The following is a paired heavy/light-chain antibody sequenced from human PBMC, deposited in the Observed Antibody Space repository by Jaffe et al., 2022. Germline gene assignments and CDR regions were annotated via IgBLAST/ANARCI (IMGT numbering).Heavy chain of an antibody. CDR1: GFTFDDYA. J-gene: IGHJ6*03. V-gene: IGHV3-9*01. CDR3: AKAPDAQARPHYYMDV. Sequence: EVQLVESGGGLVQPGRSLRLSCAASGFTFDDYAMHWVRQAPGKGLEWVSGISWNSGSIGYADSVKGRFTISRDNAKNSLYLQMNSLRAEDTALYYCAKAPDAQARPHYYMDVWGKGTTVTVSS. CDR2: ISWNSGSI.
Light chain of an antibody. J-gene: IGKJ1*01. CDR2: AAS. CDR3: QQYYSFPPA. Sequence: VIWMTQSPSLLSASTGDRVTISCRMSQGISSYLAWYQQKPGKAPELLIYAASTLQSGVPSRFSGSGSGTDFTLTISCLQSEDFATYYCQQYYSFPPAFGQGTKVEIK. V-gene: IGKV1D-8*01. CDR1: QGISSY.